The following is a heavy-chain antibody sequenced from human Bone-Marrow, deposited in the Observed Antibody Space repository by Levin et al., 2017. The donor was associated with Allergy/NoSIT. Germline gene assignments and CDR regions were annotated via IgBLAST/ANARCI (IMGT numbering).Heavy chain of an antibody. J-gene: IGHJ4*02. CDR3: ALTRGQIDY. CDR2: IYWNDEK. CDR1: GFSLKSTGMG. Sequence: SGPTLVKPTQTLTLTCTFSGFSLKSTGMGVVWIRQPPEKALEWLALIYWNDEKRYRPSLKNRLTITKDTSKNQVVLTMTDMDPVDTATYYCALTRGQIDYWGQGTLVTVSS. V-gene: IGHV2-5*01.